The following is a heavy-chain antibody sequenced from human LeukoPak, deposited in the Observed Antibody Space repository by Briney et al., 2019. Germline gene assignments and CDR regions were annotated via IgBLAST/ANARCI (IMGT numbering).Heavy chain of an antibody. CDR1: VGIFSSYA. J-gene: IGHJ4*02. CDR3: ARVAQHGTAGVRGGMPYDY. V-gene: IGHV1-69*06. Sequence: ASVKVSCKASVGIFSSYAISWVRQAPGQGLEWMGRIIPIFGTANYAQKFQGRVTITADKSTSTAYMELSSLRSEDTAVYYCARVAQHGTAGVRGGMPYDYWGQGTLVTVST. CDR2: IIPIFGTA. D-gene: IGHD3-10*01.